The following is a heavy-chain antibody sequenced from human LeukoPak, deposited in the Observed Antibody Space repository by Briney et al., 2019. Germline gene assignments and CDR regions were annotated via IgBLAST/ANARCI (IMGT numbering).Heavy chain of an antibody. D-gene: IGHD3-22*01. V-gene: IGHV3-53*01. Sequence: GGSLRLSCAASGFTVGTNYMSWVRQAPGKGLEWVSVIYTGGTTYYADSVRGRFTISRDNSKNTLYLQMNSLRAEDAAVYYCARDGSASSAYYSAQYYFDYWGQGTLVTVSS. J-gene: IGHJ4*02. CDR2: IYTGGTT. CDR1: GFTVGTNY. CDR3: ARDGSASSAYYSAQYYFDY.